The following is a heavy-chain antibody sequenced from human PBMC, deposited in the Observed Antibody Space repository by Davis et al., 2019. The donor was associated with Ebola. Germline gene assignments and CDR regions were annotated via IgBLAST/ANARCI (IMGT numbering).Heavy chain of an antibody. CDR3: ARDLGWFRESYFDY. D-gene: IGHD3-10*01. CDR1: GGSFSGYY. CDR2: INHSGST. V-gene: IGHV4-34*01. J-gene: IGHJ4*02. Sequence: MPSETLSLTCAVYGGSFSGYYWSWIRQPPGKGLEWIGEINHSGSTNYNPSLKSRVTISVDKSKNQFSLKLSSVTAADTAVYYCARDLGWFRESYFDYWGQGTLVTVSS.